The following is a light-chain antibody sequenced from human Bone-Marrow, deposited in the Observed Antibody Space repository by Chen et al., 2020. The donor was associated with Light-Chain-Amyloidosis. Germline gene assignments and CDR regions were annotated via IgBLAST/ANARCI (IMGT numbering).Light chain of an antibody. J-gene: IGLJ2*01. CDR3: QSADTTDTLYVL. CDR2: NDS. CDR1: GLPKQY. V-gene: IGLV3-25*03. Sequence: SYELTQPPSVSVSPRQTARLSCSGDGLPKQYAYCYQQKPGQAPVLVIYNDSERPSGIPERFSGSSSGTTVTLPISGVQAEDEADYYCQSADTTDTLYVLFGGGTKLTVL.